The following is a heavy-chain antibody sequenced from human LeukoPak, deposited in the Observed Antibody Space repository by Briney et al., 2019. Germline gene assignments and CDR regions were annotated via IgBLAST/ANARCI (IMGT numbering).Heavy chain of an antibody. CDR3: ARVRDFSWHYFDY. CDR2: IIPIFGTA. D-gene: IGHD2-15*01. Sequence: GASVKVSCKASGCTFSSYAISWVRQAPGQGLEWMGRIIPIFGTANYAQKFQGRVTITTDESTSTAYMELSRLRSEDTAVYYCARVRDFSWHYFDYWGQGTLVTVSS. CDR1: GCTFSSYA. V-gene: IGHV1-69*05. J-gene: IGHJ4*02.